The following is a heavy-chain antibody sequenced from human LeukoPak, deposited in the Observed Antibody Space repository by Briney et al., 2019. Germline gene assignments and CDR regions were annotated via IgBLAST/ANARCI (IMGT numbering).Heavy chain of an antibody. J-gene: IGHJ4*02. Sequence: PGGSLRLSCAASGFTFGSYGMHGVRQAPGKGLEWVAVISYDGSNKYYADSVKGRFTISRDNSKNTLYLQMNSLRAEDTAVYYCAKDRGGIGYSSSWYEFDYWGQGTLVTVSS. V-gene: IGHV3-30*18. CDR1: GFTFGSYG. CDR2: ISYDGSNK. CDR3: AKDRGGIGYSSSWYEFDY. D-gene: IGHD6-13*01.